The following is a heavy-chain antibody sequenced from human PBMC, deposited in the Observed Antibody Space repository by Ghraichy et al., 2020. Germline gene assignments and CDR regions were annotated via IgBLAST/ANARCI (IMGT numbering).Heavy chain of an antibody. Sequence: SQTLSLTCTVSGGSISSYYWSWIRQPPGKGLEWIGYIYYSGSTNNNPSLKSRVTISVDTSKNQFSLKLSSVTAADTAVYYCARSRGRWLPDAFDIWGQGTMVTVSS. CDR2: IYYSGST. D-gene: IGHD4-23*01. J-gene: IGHJ3*02. V-gene: IGHV4-59*01. CDR1: GGSISSYY. CDR3: ARSRGRWLPDAFDI.